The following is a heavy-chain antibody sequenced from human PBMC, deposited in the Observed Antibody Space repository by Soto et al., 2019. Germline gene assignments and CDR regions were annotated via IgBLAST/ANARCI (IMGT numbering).Heavy chain of an antibody. CDR2: IYWDNDK. J-gene: IGHJ6*02. D-gene: IGHD2-21*02. CDR1: GFSLNTGGLG. V-gene: IGHV2-5*02. CDR3: VHSRCGGDCLQSYSSHYYYGMDV. Sequence: QITLKESGPTLVKPTQTFTLTCTFSGFSLNTGGLGVGWIRQPPGKALEWIALIYWDNDKRYSPSLMSRLTITKDTSKNRVVLTMTNMDPVDAATYYCVHSRCGGDCLQSYSSHYYYGMDVWGQGTTVTVSS.